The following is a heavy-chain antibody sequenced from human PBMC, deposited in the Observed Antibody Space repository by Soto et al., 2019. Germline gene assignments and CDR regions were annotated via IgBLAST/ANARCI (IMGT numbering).Heavy chain of an antibody. CDR1: GFTFGNFW. Sequence: PGWSLRLSCSDSGFTFGNFWIHWVRQAPGKGLEWVSHIGPDGTDIVYADSVKGRFTISRDNAKKTLFLQLNRLSAEDTATYYCAKVLSKNYYYPFDFWGQGTQVTVSS. CDR3: AKVLSKNYYYPFDF. V-gene: IGHV3-74*03. D-gene: IGHD3-10*01. CDR2: IGPDGTDI. J-gene: IGHJ4*02.